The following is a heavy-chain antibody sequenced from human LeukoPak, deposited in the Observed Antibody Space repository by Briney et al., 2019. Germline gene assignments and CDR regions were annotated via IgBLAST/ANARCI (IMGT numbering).Heavy chain of an antibody. V-gene: IGHV3-23*01. Sequence: GGSLRLSCAASGFTFSSYAMSWVRQAPGEGLEWVSAISGSGGSTYYADSVKGRFTISRDNSKNTVYLQMNSLRAEDTAVYSCAKDPDYEGSGSLDDYWGQGTLVTVSS. D-gene: IGHD3-10*01. J-gene: IGHJ4*02. CDR1: GFTFSSYA. CDR3: AKDPDYEGSGSLDDY. CDR2: ISGSGGST.